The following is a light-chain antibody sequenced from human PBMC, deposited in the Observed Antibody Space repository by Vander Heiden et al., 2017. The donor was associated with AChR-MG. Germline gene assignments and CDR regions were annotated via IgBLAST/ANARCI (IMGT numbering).Light chain of an antibody. V-gene: IGLV3-1*01. CDR2: QDN. Sequence: SYDLPQPPLVSVSPGQTATLSRIRDKLGDKDACWYQQRPGKSPVLVIYQDNKRPSGIPERFSGSNSGNTANLNISGTQAMDEAYYYCQAWDSSTVVFGGGTKLTVL. J-gene: IGLJ2*01. CDR3: QAWDSSTVV. CDR1: KLGDKD.